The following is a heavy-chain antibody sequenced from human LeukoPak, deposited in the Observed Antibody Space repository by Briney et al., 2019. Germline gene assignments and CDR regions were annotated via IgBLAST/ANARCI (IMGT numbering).Heavy chain of an antibody. V-gene: IGHV3-66*01. D-gene: IGHD2/OR15-2a*01. CDR3: ARGLLSKVGYLDS. J-gene: IGHJ4*02. CDR2: VYGGGDT. CDR1: GFTVNTNY. Sequence: PGGSLRLSCAASGFTVNTNYMTWVRQAPGKGLEWVSTVYGGGDTFNADSVRGTFTISRDNSKNTLYLQMNNLRAEDTAVYYCARGLLSKVGYLDSWGQGTLVAVAS.